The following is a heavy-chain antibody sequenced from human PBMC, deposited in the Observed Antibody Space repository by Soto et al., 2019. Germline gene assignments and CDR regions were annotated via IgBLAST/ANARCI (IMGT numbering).Heavy chain of an antibody. Sequence: QLQLQESGSRLVKPSQTLSLTCAVSGGSISRAGYSWSWIRQSPGKGLEWIGYIYNSGSTFYNPSLKSRLTISVDRSKNQLSLQLNSVTAADTAVYYCASSRVVTTYFDYWGQGTLSPSPQ. CDR2: IYNSGST. CDR3: ASSRVVTTYFDY. J-gene: IGHJ4*02. CDR1: GGSISRAGYS. V-gene: IGHV4-30-2*06. D-gene: IGHD2-21*02.